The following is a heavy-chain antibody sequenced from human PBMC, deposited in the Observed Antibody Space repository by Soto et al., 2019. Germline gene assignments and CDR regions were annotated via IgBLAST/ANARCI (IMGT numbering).Heavy chain of an antibody. CDR1: VFTFTSYA. V-gene: IGHV3-23*01. CDR3: AKVTSDFWSGYYSD. J-gene: IGHJ4*02. D-gene: IGHD3-3*01. Sequence: GGSLRLSYAVSVFTFTSYAVSWVRQAPGKGLEWVSAISGSGGSTHYADSVKGRFTISRDNSKNTMYMQMNSLRAEDTAVYYCAKVTSDFWSGYYSDCGQGTLVTVSS. CDR2: ISGSGGST.